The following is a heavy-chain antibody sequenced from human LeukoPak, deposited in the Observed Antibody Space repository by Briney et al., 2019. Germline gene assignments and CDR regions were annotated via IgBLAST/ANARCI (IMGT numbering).Heavy chain of an antibody. J-gene: IGHJ6*02. V-gene: IGHV3-23*01. CDR3: AKDILTGTHYYYYGMDV. Sequence: GGSLRLSCAASGFTFSSYAMSWVRQAPGKGLEWVSAISGSGGSTYYADSVKGRFTISRDNSKNTLYLQMNSLRAEDTAVYHCAKDILTGTHYYYYGMDVWGQGTTVTVSS. D-gene: IGHD3-9*01. CDR2: ISGSGGST. CDR1: GFTFSSYA.